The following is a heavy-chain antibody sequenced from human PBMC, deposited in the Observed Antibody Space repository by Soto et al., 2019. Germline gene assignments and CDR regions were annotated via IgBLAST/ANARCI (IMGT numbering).Heavy chain of an antibody. D-gene: IGHD2-15*01. V-gene: IGHV3-30*18. CDR1: GFTISSYG. J-gene: IGHJ1*01. CDR2: ISYDGSDK. CDR3: AKGVVVDTTYFQH. Sequence: QVQLVESGGGVVQPGRSLRLSCAASGFTISSYGMHWVRQAPGKGLEWVAVISYDGSDKYYADSVKGRFTISRDNSNNTLYLQMDSLRAEDTAVYYCAKGVVVDTTYFQHWGQGTLVTVSS.